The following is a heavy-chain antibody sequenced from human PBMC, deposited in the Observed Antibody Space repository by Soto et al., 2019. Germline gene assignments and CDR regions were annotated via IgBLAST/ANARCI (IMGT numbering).Heavy chain of an antibody. J-gene: IGHJ4*02. V-gene: IGHV4-59*01. D-gene: IGHD1-26*01. Sequence: SDTLSLTCTVAGPSISRYYWSWIRQSPGKGLEWIGYMYYSGNANYNPSLRSRITISVDTSKNQFSLNLNSVTAADTAVYYCAREYPVHSAYFDYWGQG. CDR2: MYYSGNA. CDR3: AREYPVHSAYFDY. CDR1: GPSISRYY.